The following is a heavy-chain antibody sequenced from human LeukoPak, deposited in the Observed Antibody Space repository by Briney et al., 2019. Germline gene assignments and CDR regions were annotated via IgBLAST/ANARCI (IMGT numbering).Heavy chain of an antibody. CDR2: ISSSSSYI. Sequence: GGSLRLSCAASGFTFSSYSMNWVRQAPGEGLEWVSSISSSSSYIYYADSVKGRFTISRDNAKNSLYLQMNSLRAEDTAVYYCAKPLAVAPYYFDYWGQGTLVTVSS. V-gene: IGHV3-21*01. CDR3: AKPLAVAPYYFDY. D-gene: IGHD6-19*01. J-gene: IGHJ4*02. CDR1: GFTFSSYS.